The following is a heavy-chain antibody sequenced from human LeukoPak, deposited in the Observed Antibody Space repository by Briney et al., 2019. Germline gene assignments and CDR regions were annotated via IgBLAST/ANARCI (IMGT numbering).Heavy chain of an antibody. Sequence: SETLSLTCAVYGGSFSGYYWSWIRQPPGKGVEWIGEINHCGSTNYNPPLKGRVTIPVDTSKNQFSLKLSSVTAPDTAVYYRATLPAATPNWTDPWGQGTPVTASS. CDR3: ATLPAATPNWTDP. D-gene: IGHD2-2*01. J-gene: IGHJ5*02. CDR2: INHCGST. CDR1: GGSFSGYY. V-gene: IGHV4-34*01.